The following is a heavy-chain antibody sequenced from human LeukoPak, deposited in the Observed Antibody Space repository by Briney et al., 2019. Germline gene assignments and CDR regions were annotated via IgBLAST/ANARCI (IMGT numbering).Heavy chain of an antibody. CDR3: ASQAKVINLDYYYYMDV. D-gene: IGHD3-22*01. CDR1: GGTFSSYA. V-gene: IGHV1-69*05. J-gene: IGHJ6*03. CDR2: IIPIFGTA. Sequence: ASVKVSCKASGGTFSSYAISWVRQAPGQGLEWMGGIIPIFGTADYAQKFQGRVTITTDESTSTAYMELSSLRSEDTAVYYCASQAKVINLDYYYYMDVWGKGTTVTVSS.